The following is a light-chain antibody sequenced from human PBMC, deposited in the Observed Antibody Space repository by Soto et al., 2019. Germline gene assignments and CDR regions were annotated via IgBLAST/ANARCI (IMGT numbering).Light chain of an antibody. V-gene: IGLV1-44*01. Sequence: QLVLTQPPSASGTPGQRVTISCSGSSSNIGSNTVNWYQQLPGTAPKLLIYNNNQRPSGVPDRFSGSKSGTSASLAISGLQLEDEADYYCAAWDDSLNGLVFGTGTKVTVL. CDR1: SSNIGSNT. CDR3: AAWDDSLNGLV. CDR2: NNN. J-gene: IGLJ1*01.